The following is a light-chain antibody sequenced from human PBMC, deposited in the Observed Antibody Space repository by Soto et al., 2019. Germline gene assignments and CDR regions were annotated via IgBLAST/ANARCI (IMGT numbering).Light chain of an antibody. Sequence: QSVLTQPPSVSGAPGQRVTISCTGSSSNIGAGYDVHWYQQLPGTAPKLLIYVNSNRPSGVPDRFSGSKSGTSASLAITGLQAEDEADYYCQSSDSSLNVFGTGTKVTVL. CDR3: QSSDSSLNV. V-gene: IGLV1-40*01. CDR1: SSNIGAGYD. CDR2: VNS. J-gene: IGLJ1*01.